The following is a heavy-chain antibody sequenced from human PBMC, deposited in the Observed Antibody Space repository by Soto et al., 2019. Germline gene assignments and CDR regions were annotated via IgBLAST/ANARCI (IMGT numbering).Heavy chain of an antibody. CDR1: GFTFSNAW. CDR3: TTRGVYSISTARGVAFDI. V-gene: IGHV3-15*01. J-gene: IGHJ3*02. Sequence: GGSLRLSCAASGFTFSNAWMSWVRQAPGKGLEWVGRIKSKTDGGTTDYAAPVKGRFTISRDDSKNTLYLQMNSLKTEDTAVYYCTTRGVYSISTARGVAFDIWGQGTMVTVSS. CDR2: IKSKTDGGTT. D-gene: IGHD6-6*01.